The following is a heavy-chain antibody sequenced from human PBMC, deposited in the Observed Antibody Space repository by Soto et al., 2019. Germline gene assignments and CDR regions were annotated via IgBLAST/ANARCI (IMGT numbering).Heavy chain of an antibody. J-gene: IGHJ5*02. CDR1: GYTFTSYD. CDR2: MNPNSGNT. V-gene: IGHV1-8*01. D-gene: IGHD4-4*01. Sequence: AAVKVSCKASGYTFTSYDINWVRQATGQGLEWMGWMNPNSGNTGYAQKFQGRVTMTRNTSISAAYMELSSLRSEDTAVYYCARGIYSNNSWFDPWGQGTLVTVSS. CDR3: ARGIYSNNSWFDP.